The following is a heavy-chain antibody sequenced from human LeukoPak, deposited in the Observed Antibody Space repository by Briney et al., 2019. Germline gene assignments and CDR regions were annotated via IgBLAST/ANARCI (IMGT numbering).Heavy chain of an antibody. CDR2: ISWDGGST. J-gene: IGHJ4*02. CDR3: AKGTDLYGSGSLFDY. V-gene: IGHV3-43D*03. Sequence: GGSLRLSCAASGFTFDDYAMHWVRQAPGKGLEWVSLISWDGGSTYYADSVEGRFTISRDNSKNSLYLQMNSLRAEDTALYYCAKGTDLYGSGSLFDYWGQGTLVTVSS. D-gene: IGHD3-10*01. CDR1: GFTFDDYA.